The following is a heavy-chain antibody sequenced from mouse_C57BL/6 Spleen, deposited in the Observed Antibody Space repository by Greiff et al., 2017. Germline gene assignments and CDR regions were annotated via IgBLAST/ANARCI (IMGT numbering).Heavy chain of an antibody. Sequence: QVQLQQSGAELVKPGASVKLSCKASGYTFTSYWMHWVKQRPGQGLEWIGMIHPNSGSTNYNEKFKSKATLTVDKSSSTAYMQLSSLTSEDSAVYYCARTPDYDVDYWGQGTTLTVSS. CDR3: ARTPDYDVDY. J-gene: IGHJ2*01. D-gene: IGHD2-4*01. CDR2: IHPNSGST. CDR1: GYTFTSYW. V-gene: IGHV1-64*01.